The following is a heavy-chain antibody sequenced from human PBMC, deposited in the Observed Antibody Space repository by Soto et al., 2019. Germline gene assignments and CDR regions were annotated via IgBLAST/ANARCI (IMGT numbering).Heavy chain of an antibody. CDR1: GFSFSGYV. J-gene: IGHJ5*02. CDR2: ISGSGGST. V-gene: IGHV3-23*01. Sequence: EVQLLESGGGLVQPGGSLRLSCAASGFSFSGYVMSWVRQAPGKGLEWISIISGSGGSTFYADSVKGRFTISRDNSNNTADPQMPSLAAQATAVYYCSNMGSGVDCYSSVAVNWFDAWVQGTLVTVSS. CDR3: SNMGSGVDCYSSVAVNWFDA. D-gene: IGHD2-15*01.